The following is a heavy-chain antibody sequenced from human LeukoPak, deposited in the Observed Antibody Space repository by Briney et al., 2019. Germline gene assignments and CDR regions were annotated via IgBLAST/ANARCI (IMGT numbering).Heavy chain of an antibody. CDR1: GFTFSSYG. V-gene: IGHV3-30*02. D-gene: IGHD4-11*01. Sequence: GGSLRLSCAASGFTFSSYGMHWVRRAPGQGLEWVAFIRYDGSNKYYADSVKGRFTISRDNSKNTLYLQMNSLRAEDTAVYYCAKDESVRNRDYSHYWGQGTLVTVSS. CDR3: AKDESVRNRDYSHY. J-gene: IGHJ4*02. CDR2: IRYDGSNK.